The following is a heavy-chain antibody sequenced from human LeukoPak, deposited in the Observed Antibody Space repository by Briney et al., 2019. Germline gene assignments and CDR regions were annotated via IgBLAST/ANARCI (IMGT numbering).Heavy chain of an antibody. CDR3: AREAYCGGDCYSGFDY. J-gene: IGHJ4*02. Sequence: PSETLSLTCAVSGGSISSYHWSWIRQPPGKGLEWIGYIYYSGSTNYNPSLKSRVTISVDTSKNQFSLKLSSVTAADTAVYYCAREAYCGGDCYSGFDYWGQGTLVTVSS. D-gene: IGHD2-21*02. CDR1: GGSISSYH. V-gene: IGHV4-59*01. CDR2: IYYSGST.